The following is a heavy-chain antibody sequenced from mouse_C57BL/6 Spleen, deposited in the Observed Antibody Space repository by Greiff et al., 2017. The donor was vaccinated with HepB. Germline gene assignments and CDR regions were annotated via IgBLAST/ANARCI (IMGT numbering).Heavy chain of an antibody. D-gene: IGHD2-12*01. CDR3: TADYSCYVGFGY. Sequence: EVQLQQSGAELVRPGASVKLSCTASGFNFTDYYMYWVKQRPEQSLEWIGRIDPEDGDTEYAPKFQGKATMTADTTSNTAYLRLSSLTSEDTAVYCCTADYSCYVGFGYWGKGTMVTVSA. V-gene: IGHV14-1*01. CDR2: IDPEDGDT. J-gene: IGHJ3*01. CDR1: GFNFTDYY.